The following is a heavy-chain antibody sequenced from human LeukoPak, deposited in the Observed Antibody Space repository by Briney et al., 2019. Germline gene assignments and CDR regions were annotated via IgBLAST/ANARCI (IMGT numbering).Heavy chain of an antibody. CDR2: ISFDGSNR. D-gene: IGHD6-6*01. Sequence: GGSLRLSCAASGFTFSKYVMYWARQAPGKGLEYVALISFDGSNRYYIDSVRGRFTVSRDKARNTLYLQMNGLTVEDTAVYYCARSPREYGSSAAAFWGQGTQVTVSS. V-gene: IGHV3-30*03. CDR3: ARSPREYGSSAAAF. CDR1: GFTFSKYV. J-gene: IGHJ4*02.